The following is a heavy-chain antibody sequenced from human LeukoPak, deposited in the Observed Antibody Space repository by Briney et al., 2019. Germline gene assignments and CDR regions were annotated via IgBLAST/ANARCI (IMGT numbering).Heavy chain of an antibody. CDR2: ISSSSSYI. J-gene: IGHJ3*02. D-gene: IGHD6-13*01. V-gene: IGHV3-21*01. CDR3: ARQYSSSWYGDAFDI. Sequence: TGGSLRLSCAASGFTFSSYSVNWVRQAPGKGLEWVSSISSSSSYIYYADSVKGRFTISRDNAKNSLYLQMNSLRAEDTAVYYCARQYSSSWYGDAFDIWGQGTMVTVSS. CDR1: GFTFSSYS.